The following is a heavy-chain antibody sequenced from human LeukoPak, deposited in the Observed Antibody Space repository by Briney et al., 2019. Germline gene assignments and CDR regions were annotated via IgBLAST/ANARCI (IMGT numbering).Heavy chain of an antibody. V-gene: IGHV3-23*01. CDR1: GFSFSSYA. Sequence: GGSLRLSCAASGFSFSSYAMGWVRQAPGKGLEWVSSISGTGGRTYYADSVKGRFAISRDNSRNTLSLQMNSLRVEDTAVYFCAKGPYSDSSEWFQYWGQGALVTVSS. D-gene: IGHD6-13*01. CDR2: ISGTGGRT. J-gene: IGHJ1*01. CDR3: AKGPYSDSSEWFQY.